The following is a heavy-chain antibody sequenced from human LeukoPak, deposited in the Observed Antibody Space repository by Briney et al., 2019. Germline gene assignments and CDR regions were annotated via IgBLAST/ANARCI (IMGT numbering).Heavy chain of an antibody. CDR3: ARDEGSTYNQLDY. Sequence: ASVKVSCKASGYTFDNFYIHWVRQAPGQGPEWMGWINGNDGSTKYAQRFQGRVIMTRVTATSTVYMDLSGLRPDDTAIYYCARDEGSTYNQLDYWGQGTLVTVSS. J-gene: IGHJ4*02. D-gene: IGHD1-14*01. CDR2: INGNDGST. V-gene: IGHV1-2*02. CDR1: GYTFDNFY.